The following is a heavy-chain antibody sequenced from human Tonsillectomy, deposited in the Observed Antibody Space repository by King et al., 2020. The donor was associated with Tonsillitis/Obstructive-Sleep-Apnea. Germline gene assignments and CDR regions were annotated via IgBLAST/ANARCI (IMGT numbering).Heavy chain of an antibody. J-gene: IGHJ4*02. CDR1: GFTFSSYA. CDR3: AKDTYYYDSSGYCKIDY. V-gene: IGHV3-23*04. D-gene: IGHD3-22*01. CDR2: ISGSGGST. Sequence: VQLVESGGGLVQPGGSLRLSCAASGFTFSSYAMSWVRQAPGKGLEWVSAISGSGGSTYYADSVKGRFTISRDNSKNTLYLQMNSLRAEDTAVYYCAKDTYYYDSSGYCKIDYWGQGTLVTVPS.